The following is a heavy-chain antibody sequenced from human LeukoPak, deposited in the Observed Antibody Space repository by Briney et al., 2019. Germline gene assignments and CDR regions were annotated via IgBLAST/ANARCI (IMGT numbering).Heavy chain of an antibody. CDR2: IRWNRGSI. Sequence: GGSLRLSCAASGFTFDDYAMHWVRQAPGKGLEWVSGIRWNRGSIGYADSVKGRFTISRDNAKNSLYLQMNSLRAEDTALYYCAKSYSSSWYYNWFDPWGQGTLVTVSS. CDR1: GFTFDDYA. CDR3: AKSYSSSWYYNWFDP. D-gene: IGHD6-13*01. J-gene: IGHJ5*02. V-gene: IGHV3-9*01.